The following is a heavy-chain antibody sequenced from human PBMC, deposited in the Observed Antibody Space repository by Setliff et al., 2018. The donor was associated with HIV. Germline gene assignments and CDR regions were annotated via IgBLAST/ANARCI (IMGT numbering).Heavy chain of an antibody. CDR3: ARDLYTSGWPNWFDP. Sequence: ASVKVSCKASGYTFTNYGITWVRQAPGQGLEWMGWISVDKGDTNYAQKFQGRVTMTTDRSTKTAYLDLGSLRPDDTAVYYCARDLYTSGWPNWFDPWGPGTLVTVSS. V-gene: IGHV1-18*01. J-gene: IGHJ5*02. CDR1: GYTFTNYG. CDR2: ISVDKGDT. D-gene: IGHD6-19*01.